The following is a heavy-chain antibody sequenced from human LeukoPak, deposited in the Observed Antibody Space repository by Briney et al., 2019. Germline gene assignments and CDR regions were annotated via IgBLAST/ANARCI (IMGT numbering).Heavy chain of an antibody. V-gene: IGHV3-48*03. CDR2: ISSSGSTI. CDR3: ARVYSSGWSY. CDR1: GFIFSAYE. D-gene: IGHD6-19*01. J-gene: IGHJ4*02. Sequence: GGSLRLSCAASGFIFSAYEMNWVRQALGKGLEWVSYISSSGSTIYYADSVKGRFTISRDNAKKSLYLQMNSLRAEDTAVYYCARVYSSGWSYWGQGTLVTVPS.